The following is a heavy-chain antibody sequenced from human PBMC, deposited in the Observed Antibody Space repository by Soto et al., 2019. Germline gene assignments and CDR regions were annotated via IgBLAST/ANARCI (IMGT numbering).Heavy chain of an antibody. D-gene: IGHD3-10*01. V-gene: IGHV5-10-1*01. Sequence: GESLKISCKGSGYSFTSYWISWVRQMPGKGLEWMGRIDPSDSYTNYSPSFQGHVTISADKSISTAYLQWSSLKASDTAMYYCARHEEGPGFYYYHGMDVWGQGTTVTVSS. CDR2: IDPSDSYT. CDR1: GYSFTSYW. J-gene: IGHJ6*02. CDR3: ARHEEGPGFYYYHGMDV.